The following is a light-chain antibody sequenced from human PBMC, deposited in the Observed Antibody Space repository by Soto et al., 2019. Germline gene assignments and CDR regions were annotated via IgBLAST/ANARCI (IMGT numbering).Light chain of an antibody. J-gene: IGLJ1*01. Sequence: QSVLTQPVSVSGSPGQSLTISCTGTSSDLGSYNLASWYQQHPGKAPKLMIYEGSKRPSGVSNRFSGSKSGNTASLTISGLQAEDEADYCCCSYAGSSTFVFGTGTKVTVL. CDR1: SSDLGSYNL. V-gene: IGLV2-23*01. CDR3: CSYAGSSTFV. CDR2: EGS.